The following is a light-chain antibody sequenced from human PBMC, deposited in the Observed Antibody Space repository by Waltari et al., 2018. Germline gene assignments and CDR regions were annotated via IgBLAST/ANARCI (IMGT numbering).Light chain of an antibody. CDR1: QDISKY. Sequence: DIQLTQSPSFLSASVGDRLTITCRASQDISKYLAWYQQKPGKAPSLLIYGASTLLSGVPSRFSGSGSGTEFTLTISSLQPEDFAAYYCQQLNSDPLTFGGGTKVEI. V-gene: IGKV1-9*01. CDR3: QQLNSDPLT. CDR2: GAS. J-gene: IGKJ4*01.